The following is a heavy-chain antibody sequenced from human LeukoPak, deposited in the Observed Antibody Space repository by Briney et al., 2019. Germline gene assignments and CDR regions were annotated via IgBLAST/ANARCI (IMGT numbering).Heavy chain of an antibody. V-gene: IGHV1-69*13. D-gene: IGHD3-22*01. CDR1: GGTFSNYA. Sequence: SVKVSCKASGGTFSNYAINWVRQALGQGFEWMGGFIPIFGTANYAQKFQGKVTITADESTSTAYMELSSLRSEDTAIYYCARGWDYDSGGRPTAYVYWGQGTLVSVSS. CDR2: FIPIFGTA. CDR3: ARGWDYDSGGRPTAYVY. J-gene: IGHJ4*02.